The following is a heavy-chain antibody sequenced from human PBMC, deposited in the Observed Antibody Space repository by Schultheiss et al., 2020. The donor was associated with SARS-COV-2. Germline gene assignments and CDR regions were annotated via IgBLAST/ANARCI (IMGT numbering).Heavy chain of an antibody. Sequence: GGSLRLSCAASGFTVSSNYMSWVRQAPGKGLEWVSSISSSSSYIYYADSVKGRFTISRDNAKNSLYLQMNSLRAEDTAVYYCARGGCSSTSCPLYYYYGMDVWGQGTTVTVSS. CDR2: ISSSSSYI. D-gene: IGHD2-2*01. CDR1: GFTVSSNY. CDR3: ARGGCSSTSCPLYYYYGMDV. V-gene: IGHV3-21*01. J-gene: IGHJ6*02.